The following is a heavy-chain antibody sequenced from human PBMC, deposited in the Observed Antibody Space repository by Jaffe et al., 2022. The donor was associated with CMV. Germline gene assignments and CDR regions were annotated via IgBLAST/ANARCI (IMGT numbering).Heavy chain of an antibody. CDR1: GFTFSSYS. CDR3: ARVGLGATIRGWFDP. CDR2: ISSSSSYI. J-gene: IGHJ5*02. D-gene: IGHD5-12*01. V-gene: IGHV3-21*01. Sequence: EVQLVESGGGLVKPGGSLRLSCAASGFTFSSYSMNWVRQAPGKGLEWVSSISSSSSYIYYADSVKGRFTISRDNAKNSLYLQMNSLRAEDTAVYYCARVGLGATIRGWFDPWGQGTLVTVSS.